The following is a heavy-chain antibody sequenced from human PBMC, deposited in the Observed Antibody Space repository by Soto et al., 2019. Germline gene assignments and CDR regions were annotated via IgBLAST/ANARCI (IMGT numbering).Heavy chain of an antibody. V-gene: IGHV1-46*03. J-gene: IGHJ4*02. CDR1: GSTFTSYY. CDR3: AREVGYCSGGSCYSEACDY. CDR2: INPSGGST. Sequence: QVQLVQSGAEVKKPGASVKVSCKASGSTFTSYYMHWVRQAPGQGLEWMGIINPSGGSTSYAQKVQGRVTMTRDTSTSTVYMELSSLRSEDTAVYYCAREVGYCSGGSCYSEACDYWGQGTLVTVSS. D-gene: IGHD2-15*01.